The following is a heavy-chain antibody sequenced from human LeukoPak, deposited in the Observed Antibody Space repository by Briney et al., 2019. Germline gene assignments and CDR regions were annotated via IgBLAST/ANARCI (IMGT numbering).Heavy chain of an antibody. CDR2: VYHSGSA. J-gene: IGHJ3*02. D-gene: IGHD5-24*01. V-gene: IGHV4-38-2*01. Sequence: SETLSLTCAVSGYSISRGSYWGWIRQPPGKGLEWIGIVYHSGSAYYNPSLKSRVTISVDTSKNQFSLKLTSVTAADTAVYYCAVGLHSGQFAFDIWGQGTMVTVPS. CDR3: AVGLHSGQFAFDI. CDR1: GYSISRGSY.